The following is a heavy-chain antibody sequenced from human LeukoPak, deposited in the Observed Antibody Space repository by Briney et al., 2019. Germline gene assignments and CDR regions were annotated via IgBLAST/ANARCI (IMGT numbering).Heavy chain of an antibody. CDR1: GFTFSSYA. D-gene: IGHD2-21*02. CDR2: ISYDGSNK. V-gene: IGHV3-30-3*01. CDR3: VRDLYCGGDCYPREYFQH. Sequence: PGGSLRLSCAASGFTFSSYAMHWVRQAPGKGLEWVAVISYDGSNKYYADPVKGRFTISRDNSKNTLYLQMNSLRAEDTAVYYCVRDLYCGGDCYPREYFQHWGQGTLVTVSS. J-gene: IGHJ1*01.